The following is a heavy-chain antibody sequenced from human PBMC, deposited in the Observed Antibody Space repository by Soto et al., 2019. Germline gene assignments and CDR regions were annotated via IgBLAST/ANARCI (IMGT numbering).Heavy chain of an antibody. CDR2: ISYDGSNK. D-gene: IGHD6-19*01. Sequence: QVQLVESGGGVVQPGRSLRLSCAASGLTFSRYAMHWVRQAPGKGPEWVAVISYDGSNKYYADSVKGRFTISRDNSKNTLYLQMNSLRAEDTAVYYCAREFGSGWHYFDYWGQGTLVTVSS. CDR3: AREFGSGWHYFDY. CDR1: GLTFSRYA. V-gene: IGHV3-30-3*01. J-gene: IGHJ4*02.